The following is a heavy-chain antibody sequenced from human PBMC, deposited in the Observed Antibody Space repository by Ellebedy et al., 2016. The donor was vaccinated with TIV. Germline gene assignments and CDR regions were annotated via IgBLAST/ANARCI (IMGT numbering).Heavy chain of an antibody. CDR1: GFTFSNYA. CDR2: ITGIGTST. CDR3: AKPMGPGGRFDAFDI. V-gene: IGHV3-23*01. J-gene: IGHJ3*02. D-gene: IGHD3-16*01. Sequence: GESLKIFXAASGFTFSNYAMSWVRQAPGKGLEWVSAITGIGTSTYYADSVKGRFTISRDNSKNTLSLQMNSLRADDTAIYYCAKPMGPGGRFDAFDIWGQGTLVTVSS.